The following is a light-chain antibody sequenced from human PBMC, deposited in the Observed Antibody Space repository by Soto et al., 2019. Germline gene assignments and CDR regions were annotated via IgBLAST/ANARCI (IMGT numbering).Light chain of an antibody. CDR3: CSYAGSSTL. Sequence: QSVLTQPASVSGSPGQSITISCTGTSSDVGSYNLVSWYQQHPGKAPKLMIYEGSKRPSGVSNRFSGSKSGNTASLTISGLQAEDAADYYCCSYAGSSTLFGGGTKLTVL. CDR1: SSDVGSYNL. CDR2: EGS. J-gene: IGLJ2*01. V-gene: IGLV2-23*01.